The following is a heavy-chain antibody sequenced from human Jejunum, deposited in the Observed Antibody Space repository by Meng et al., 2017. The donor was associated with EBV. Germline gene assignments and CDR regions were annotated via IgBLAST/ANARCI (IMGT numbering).Heavy chain of an antibody. CDR1: GGTFSNYA. V-gene: IGHV1-69*06. Sequence: QVQRVQSGAEVKQPGSSVKVSCKASGGTFSNYAFSWVRQAPGQGLEWMGGVIPIFATANYAQRFQGRVTITADKSTSTAYMELRSLRSEDTAVYYCARSSGGVVADYFDYWGQGTLVTVSS. CDR3: ARSSGGVVADYFDY. J-gene: IGHJ4*02. D-gene: IGHD3-16*02. CDR2: VIPIFATA.